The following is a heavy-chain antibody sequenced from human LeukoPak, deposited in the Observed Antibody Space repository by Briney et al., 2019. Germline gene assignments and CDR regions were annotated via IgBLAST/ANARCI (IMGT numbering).Heavy chain of an antibody. D-gene: IGHD2-8*02. CDR1: GYSFTSSW. J-gene: IGHJ4*02. V-gene: IGHV5-51*01. CDR2: IYPGDSDI. CDR3: ARLGGVYTGVDY. Sequence: GESLKISCKVSGYSFTSSWIAWVRQMPGKGLEWMGIIYPGDSDIRYSPPFQGQVTISADKSISTAYLQWSSLKASDTAMYYRARLGGVYTGVDYWGQGTLVTVSS.